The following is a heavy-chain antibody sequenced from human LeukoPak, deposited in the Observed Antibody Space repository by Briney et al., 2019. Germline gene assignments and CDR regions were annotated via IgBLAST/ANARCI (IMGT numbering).Heavy chain of an antibody. D-gene: IGHD3-10*01. CDR3: ARAPYGSGSSYKNYFHP. Sequence: PSETLSVTCDVPGYSISGSYYWGWIRRPPGKGLERIGFVDHSGRTYSNPSVKSRVTISADTSQKPLSIRLSSATAAETPVYYCARAPYGSGSSYKNYFHPWVEGRLVSVCS. V-gene: IGHV4-38-2*01. CDR2: VDHSGRT. CDR1: GYSISGSYY. J-gene: IGHJ1*01.